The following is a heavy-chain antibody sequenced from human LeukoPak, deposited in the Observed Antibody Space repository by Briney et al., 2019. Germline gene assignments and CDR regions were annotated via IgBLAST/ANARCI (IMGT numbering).Heavy chain of an antibody. CDR2: ISSSSSYI. CDR3: ARGIYDYVGRSYFDY. Sequence: GGSLRPSCAASGFTFSSYAMSWVRQAPGKGLEWVSSISSSSSYIYYADSVKGRFTISRDNAKNSLYLQMNSLRAEDTAVYYCARGIYDYVGRSYFDYWGQGTLVTVSS. CDR1: GFTFSSYA. V-gene: IGHV3-21*01. D-gene: IGHD3-16*01. J-gene: IGHJ4*02.